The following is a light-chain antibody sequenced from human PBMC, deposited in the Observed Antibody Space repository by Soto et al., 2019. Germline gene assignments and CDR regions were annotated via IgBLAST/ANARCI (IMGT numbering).Light chain of an antibody. Sequence: DIQVTQSPSTLSASVGYRVTITCRASQSISSWLAWYQQKPGKAPKLLIYDASSLESGVPSRFSGSGSGTEFTLTISSLQPDDFATYYCQQYNSYSWTFGQGTTVDI. CDR3: QQYNSYSWT. J-gene: IGKJ1*01. CDR1: QSISSW. CDR2: DAS. V-gene: IGKV1-5*01.